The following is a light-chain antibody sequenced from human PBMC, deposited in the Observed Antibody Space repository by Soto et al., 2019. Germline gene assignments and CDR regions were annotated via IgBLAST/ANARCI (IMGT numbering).Light chain of an antibody. V-gene: IGKV3-15*01. J-gene: IGKJ2*01. CDR1: QSVSSN. CDR2: GAS. Sequence: EIVMTQSPATLSVSLGERATLSCRASQSVSSNLAWYQQKPGQAPRLLIYGASTRATGIPARFSGSGSGTEFTLTISSLQSEDFAVYYCQQYNNWPLYTFGQGTKVDIK. CDR3: QQYNNWPLYT.